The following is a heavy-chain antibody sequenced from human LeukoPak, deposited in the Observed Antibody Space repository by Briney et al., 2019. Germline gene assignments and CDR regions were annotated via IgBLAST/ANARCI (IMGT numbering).Heavy chain of an antibody. J-gene: IGHJ4*02. Sequence: ASVKVSCKASGYTFTGYYIHWVRQAPGQGLEWMGWINPTHGGTNYAQKFQGRVTMTRDTSISTAYMKVSRLRSDDTAMYYCAIVTTADGYWGQGTLLTVSS. CDR1: GYTFTGYY. V-gene: IGHV1-2*02. D-gene: IGHD4-17*01. CDR2: INPTHGGT. CDR3: AIVTTADGY.